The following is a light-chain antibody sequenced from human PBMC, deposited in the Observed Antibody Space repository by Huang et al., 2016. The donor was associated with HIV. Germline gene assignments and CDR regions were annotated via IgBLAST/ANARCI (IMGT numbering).Light chain of an antibody. V-gene: IGKV3-20*01. CDR2: GAS. Sequence: EIVLTQSPGPLSLSPGERATLSCRASQTISSTYLAWYQQKPGQAPRLLIYGASSRDTGIPDRFTGSASGTDFTLTISRLEPEDFAVYYCQQYGSSPYTFGQGTKLEI. CDR1: QTISSTY. CDR3: QQYGSSPYT. J-gene: IGKJ2*01.